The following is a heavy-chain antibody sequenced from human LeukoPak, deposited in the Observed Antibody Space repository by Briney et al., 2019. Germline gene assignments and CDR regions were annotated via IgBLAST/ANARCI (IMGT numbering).Heavy chain of an antibody. CDR2: IIPIFGTA. D-gene: IGHD3-10*01. J-gene: IGHJ6*04. Sequence: SVKVSWKASGGTFSSYAISWVRQAPGQGLEWMGGIIPIFGTANYAQKFQGRVTITADESTSTAYMELSSLRSEDTAVYYCARGYYYGLGREDGMDVWGKGTTVTVSS. V-gene: IGHV1-69*13. CDR1: GGTFSSYA. CDR3: ARGYYYGLGREDGMDV.